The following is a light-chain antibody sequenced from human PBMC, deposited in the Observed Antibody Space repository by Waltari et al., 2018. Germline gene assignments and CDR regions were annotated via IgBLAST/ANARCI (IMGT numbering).Light chain of an antibody. Sequence: DIQMTQSPSSLSASEGDRVTITCRASQSISSYLNWYQQKPGKAPNLLIYGTSILQSGVPSRFSGSGSGTDFTFTISSLQPEDFATYYCQQYDDFPLTFGGGTKLQIK. J-gene: IGKJ4*01. CDR3: QQYDDFPLT. V-gene: IGKV1-33*01. CDR1: QSISSY. CDR2: GTS.